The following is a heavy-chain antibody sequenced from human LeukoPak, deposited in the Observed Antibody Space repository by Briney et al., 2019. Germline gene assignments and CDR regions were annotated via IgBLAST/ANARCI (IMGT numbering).Heavy chain of an antibody. CDR1: GFTFSSYG. CDR3: ANYDSNYYYYYMDV. V-gene: IGHV3-30*18. D-gene: IGHD3-22*01. CDR2: ISYDGSNK. Sequence: GGSLRLSCAASGFTFSSYGMHWVRQAPGKGLEWVAVISYDGSNKYYADSVKGRFTISRDNSKNTLYLQMNSLRAEDTAVYYCANYDSNYYYYYMDVWGKGTTVTISS. J-gene: IGHJ6*03.